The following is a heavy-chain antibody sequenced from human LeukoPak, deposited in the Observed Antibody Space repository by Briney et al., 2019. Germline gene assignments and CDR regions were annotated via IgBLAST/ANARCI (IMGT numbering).Heavy chain of an antibody. D-gene: IGHD3-10*01. J-gene: IGHJ5*02. CDR1: GGSVSSGSDY. V-gene: IGHV4-61*02. CDR3: ARHKHRSYGSGIDWFDP. Sequence: SQTLSLTCTVSGGSVSSGSDYWSWIRQPAGKGLEWIGRIYTNGNTNSNPSLKSRVTISVDTSKNQFSLKLSSVTAADTAVYYCARHKHRSYGSGIDWFDPWGQGTLVTVSS. CDR2: IYTNGNT.